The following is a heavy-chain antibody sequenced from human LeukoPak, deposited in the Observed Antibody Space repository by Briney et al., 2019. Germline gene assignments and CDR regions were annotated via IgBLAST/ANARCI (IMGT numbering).Heavy chain of an antibody. Sequence: GGSLRLSCAASGFTFSSYSMNWVRQAPVKGLEWVSSISSSSSYIYYADSVKGRFTISRDNAKNSLYLQMNSLRAEDTAVYYCARGIGGYDDYWGQGTLVTVSS. D-gene: IGHD5-12*01. CDR3: ARGIGGYDDY. J-gene: IGHJ4*02. V-gene: IGHV3-21*01. CDR1: GFTFSSYS. CDR2: ISSSSSYI.